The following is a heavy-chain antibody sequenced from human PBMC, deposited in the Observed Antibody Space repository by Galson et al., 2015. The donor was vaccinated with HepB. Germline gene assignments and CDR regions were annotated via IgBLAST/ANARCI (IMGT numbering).Heavy chain of an antibody. D-gene: IGHD6-25*01. CDR1: GFTFSGSA. J-gene: IGHJ6*02. V-gene: IGHV3-73*01. CDR3: TRGIAALRRYYYGMDV. Sequence: SLRLSCAASGFTFSGSAMHWVRQASGKGLEWVGRIRSKANSYATAYAASAKGRFTISRDDSKNTAYLQMNSLKTEDTAVYYCTRGIAALRRYYYGMDVWGQGTTVTVSS. CDR2: IRSKANSYAT.